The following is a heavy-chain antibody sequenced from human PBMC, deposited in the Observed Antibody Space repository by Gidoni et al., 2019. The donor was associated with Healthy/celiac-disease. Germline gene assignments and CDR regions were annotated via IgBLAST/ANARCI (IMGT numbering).Heavy chain of an antibody. J-gene: IGHJ4*02. Sequence: EVQLVESGGGLVKPGGSLRLSCAASGFTFSNYRMNWVRQAPGKGLEWVSYISRSSSYLFYSDSVKGRFTISRDNAKNSLYLQMNSLRAEDTAVYFCARDDYGYWGQGTLVTVSS. CDR3: ARDDYGY. D-gene: IGHD4-17*01. CDR1: GFTFSNYR. V-gene: IGHV3-21*01. CDR2: ISRSSSYL.